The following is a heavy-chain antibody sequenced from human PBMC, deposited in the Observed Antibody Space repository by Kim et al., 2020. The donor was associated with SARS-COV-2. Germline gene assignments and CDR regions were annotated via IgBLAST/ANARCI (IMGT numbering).Heavy chain of an antibody. Sequence: GGSLRLSCATSGFTFGNHGMSWVRQAPGKGLEWVSGIDPTGNYVGYAESVKGRFTISRDNSKNLVFLQMHSLRVEDTAMYYCATSDAAPVTWYDGGCWG. J-gene: IGHJ1*01. CDR2: IDPTGNYV. D-gene: IGHD1-1*01. V-gene: IGHV3-20*04. CDR3: ATSDAAPVTWYDGGC. CDR1: GFTFGNHG.